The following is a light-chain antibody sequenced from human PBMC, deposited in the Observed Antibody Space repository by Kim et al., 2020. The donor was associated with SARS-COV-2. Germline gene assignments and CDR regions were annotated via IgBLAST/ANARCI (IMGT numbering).Light chain of an antibody. CDR1: QSVRRN. J-gene: IGKJ5*01. Sequence: SPGDRPSLSSRARQSVRRNLAWYQPTPGQAPRLLIYGASSRATGIPARFSGSGSGTEFTLTISSLQSEDFAVYYCQQYNNWPPITFGQGTRLEIK. CDR2: GAS. V-gene: IGKV3-15*01. CDR3: QQYNNWPPIT.